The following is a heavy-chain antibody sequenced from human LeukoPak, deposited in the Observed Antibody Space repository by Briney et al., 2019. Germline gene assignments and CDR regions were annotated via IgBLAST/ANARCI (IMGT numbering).Heavy chain of an antibody. CDR2: ISSSGSTI. V-gene: IGHV3-48*03. Sequence: GGSLRLSCAASGFTFSSYEMNWVRQAPGKGPEWVSYISSSGSTIYYADSVKGRFTISRDNAKDSLYLQMNSLRAGDTAVYYCARDSSSWSLTFDYWGQGTLVTVSS. CDR3: ARDSSSWSLTFDY. D-gene: IGHD6-13*01. CDR1: GFTFSSYE. J-gene: IGHJ4*02.